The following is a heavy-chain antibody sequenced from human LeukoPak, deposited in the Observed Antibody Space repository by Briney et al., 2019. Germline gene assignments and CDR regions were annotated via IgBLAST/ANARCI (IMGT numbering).Heavy chain of an antibody. CDR2: IYTSGST. CDR3: ARAGDLGYCSSTSCPDAFDI. J-gene: IGHJ3*02. CDR1: GGSISSYY. V-gene: IGHV4-4*07. D-gene: IGHD2-2*01. Sequence: SETLSLTCTVSGGSISSYYWSWIRQPAGKGLEWIGRIYTSGSTNYNPSLKSRVTMSVDTSKNQFSLKLSSVTAADTAVYYCARAGDLGYCSSTSCPDAFDIWGQGTMVTVSS.